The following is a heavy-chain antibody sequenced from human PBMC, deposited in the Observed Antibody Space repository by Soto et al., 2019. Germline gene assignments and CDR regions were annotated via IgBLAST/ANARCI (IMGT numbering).Heavy chain of an antibody. D-gene: IGHD3-9*01. Sequence: QVQLVQSGAEVKKPGASVKVSCKASGYTFTNYGISWVRQAPGQGLEWMGWISAYNGNTDNTQKYQGRVTMTTDTSTSTAYMELRSLRSDDTAVYYCARPQTAILPDSYANWFDPWGQGTLVTVSS. J-gene: IGHJ5*02. CDR2: ISAYNGNT. CDR3: ARPQTAILPDSYANWFDP. V-gene: IGHV1-18*01. CDR1: GYTFTNYG.